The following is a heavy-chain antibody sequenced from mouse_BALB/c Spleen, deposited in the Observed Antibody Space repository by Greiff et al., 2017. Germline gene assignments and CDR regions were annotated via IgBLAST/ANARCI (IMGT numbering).Heavy chain of an antibody. CDR2: IYPYNGGT. CDR1: GYTFTDYN. V-gene: IGHV1S29*02. D-gene: IGHD1-1*01. Sequence: VQLKQSGPELVKPGASVKISCKASGYTFTDYNMHWVKQSHGKSLEWIGYIYPYNGGTGYNQKFKSKATLTVDNSSSTAYMELRSLTSEDSAVYYCARRYYGSGYWYFDVWGAGTTVTVSS. CDR3: ARRYYGSGYWYFDV. J-gene: IGHJ1*01.